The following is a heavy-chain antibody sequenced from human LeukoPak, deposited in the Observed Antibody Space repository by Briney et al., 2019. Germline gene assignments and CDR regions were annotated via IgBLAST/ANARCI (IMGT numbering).Heavy chain of an antibody. CDR2: ISYDGRNK. V-gene: IGHV3-30*03. J-gene: IGHJ6*02. CDR3: ARDSGTQGPYYYGLDV. Sequence: GRSLRLSCAASGFTFSSYGMHWVRQAPGKGLEWVAVISYDGRNKYYADSVKGRFTVSRDNSKNTLYLQMNSLRAEDTAVYYCARDSGTQGPYYYGLDVWGQGTTVTVSS. CDR1: GFTFSSYG. D-gene: IGHD1-7*01.